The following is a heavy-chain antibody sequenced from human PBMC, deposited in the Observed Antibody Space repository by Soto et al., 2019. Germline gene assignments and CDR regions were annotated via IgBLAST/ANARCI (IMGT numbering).Heavy chain of an antibody. Sequence: GGSLRLSCAASGFTFSSYSMNWVRQAPGKGLEWVSSISSSSYIYYADSVKGRFTISRDNAKNSLYLQMNSLRAEDTAVYYCAKEGEPMTTVTTLIDYWGQGTLVTVSS. J-gene: IGHJ4*02. CDR1: GFTFSSYS. CDR3: AKEGEPMTTVTTLIDY. CDR2: ISSSSYI. D-gene: IGHD4-17*01. V-gene: IGHV3-21*01.